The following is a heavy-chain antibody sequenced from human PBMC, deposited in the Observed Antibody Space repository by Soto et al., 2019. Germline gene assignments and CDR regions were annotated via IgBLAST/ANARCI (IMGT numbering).Heavy chain of an antibody. CDR1: GFTFSSYG. J-gene: IGHJ4*02. CDR3: VLTPRLVSGPMW. Sequence: QVQLVESGGGVVQPGRSLRLSCAASGFTFSSYGMHWVRQAPGKGLEWVAVISYDGSNKYYADSVKGRFTISRDNSKNTLYLQMNSLRAEDTAVYYCVLTPRLVSGPMWWGQGTLVTVSS. CDR2: ISYDGSNK. D-gene: IGHD3-3*01. V-gene: IGHV3-30*03.